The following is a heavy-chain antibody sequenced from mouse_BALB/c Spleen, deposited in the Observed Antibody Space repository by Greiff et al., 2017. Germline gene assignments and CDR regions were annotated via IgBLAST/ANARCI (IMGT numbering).Heavy chain of an antibody. V-gene: IGHV1-80*01. Sequence: QVQLQQSGAELVRPGSSVKISCKASGYAFSSYWMNWVKQRPGQGIEWIGQIYPGDGDTNYNGKFKGKATLTADKSSSTAYMQLSSLTSEDSAVYFCARGELGAYWGQGTLVTVSA. CDR1: GYAFSSYW. J-gene: IGHJ3*01. D-gene: IGHD4-1*01. CDR3: ARGELGAY. CDR2: IYPGDGDT.